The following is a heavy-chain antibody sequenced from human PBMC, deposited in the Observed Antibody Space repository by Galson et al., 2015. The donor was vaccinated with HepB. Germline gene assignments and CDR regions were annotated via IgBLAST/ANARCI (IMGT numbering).Heavy chain of an antibody. CDR1: GFIFQDPD. CDR3: AKDGFEDH. J-gene: IGHJ4*02. D-gene: IGHD3-3*01. CDR2: ITWNGGTM. V-gene: IGHV3-9*01. Sequence: SLRLSSAASGFIFQDPDMHWVPQAPGKGLGWVSGITWNGGTMGYADSVKGRFTISRDNAKKYLYLQMTSLRVEDTALYFCAKDGFEDHWVQGILVSVSS.